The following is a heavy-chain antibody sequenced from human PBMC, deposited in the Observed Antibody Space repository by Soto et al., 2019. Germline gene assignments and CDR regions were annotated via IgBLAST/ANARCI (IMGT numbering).Heavy chain of an antibody. CDR3: PAEDDIRGHCTVSAFLLNRSYDL. CDR2: IWYDGSNK. V-gene: IGHV3-33*01. D-gene: IGHD2-21*02. J-gene: IGHJ2*01. Sequence: KGLEWVAVIWYDGSNKYYADSVKGRFTISRDNSKNTLYLQMNSLRAEDTAVYYCPAEDDIRGHCTVSAFLLNRSYDL.